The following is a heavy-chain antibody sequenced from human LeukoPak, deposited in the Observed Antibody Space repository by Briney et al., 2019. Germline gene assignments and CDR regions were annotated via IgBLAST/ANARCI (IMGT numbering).Heavy chain of an antibody. CDR1: GGSISSGGYY. CDR3: ARVPIAAPRIVSGFDY. D-gene: IGHD6-6*01. J-gene: IGHJ4*02. Sequence: SQTLSLTCTVSGGSISSGGYYWSWIRQPPGKGLEWIGYIYHSGSTYYNPSLKSRVTISVDRSKNQFSLKLSSVTAADTAVYYCARVPIAAPRIVSGFDYWGQGTLVTVSS. V-gene: IGHV4-30-2*01. CDR2: IYHSGST.